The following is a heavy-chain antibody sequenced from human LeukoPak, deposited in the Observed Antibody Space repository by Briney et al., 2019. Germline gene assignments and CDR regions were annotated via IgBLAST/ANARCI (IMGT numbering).Heavy chain of an antibody. D-gene: IGHD3-22*01. Sequence: PGRSLRLSCAASGLTFSSYGMHWVRQAPGKGLEWVAVISYDGSNKYYADSVKGRFTISRDNSKNTLYLQMNSMRAEDTAVYYCAKDPPLGYYDSSGYFDYWGQGTLVTVSS. CDR2: ISYDGSNK. V-gene: IGHV3-30*18. J-gene: IGHJ4*02. CDR3: AKDPPLGYYDSSGYFDY. CDR1: GLTFSSYG.